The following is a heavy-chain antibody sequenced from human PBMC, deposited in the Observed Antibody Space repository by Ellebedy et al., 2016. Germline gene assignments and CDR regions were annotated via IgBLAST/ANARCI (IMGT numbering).Heavy chain of an antibody. CDR2: ISSSSSTI. CDR1: GFTFSSYS. J-gene: IGHJ4*02. D-gene: IGHD3-22*01. Sequence: GESLKISXAASGFTFSSYSMNWVRQAPGKGLEWVSYISSSSSTIYYADSVKGRFTISRDNAKNSLYLQMNSLRAEDTAVYYCARDLNYYDSSGYAYWGQGTLVTVSS. V-gene: IGHV3-48*04. CDR3: ARDLNYYDSSGYAY.